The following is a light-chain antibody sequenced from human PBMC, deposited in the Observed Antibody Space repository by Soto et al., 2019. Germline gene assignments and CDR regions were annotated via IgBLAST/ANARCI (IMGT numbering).Light chain of an antibody. CDR3: SSYSRSINYV. V-gene: IGLV2-14*01. CDR1: SSDVGLYDY. J-gene: IGLJ1*01. CDR2: AVS. Sequence: QAALTQPASVSGSPGQSITISCTGTSSDVGLYDYVSWYQQHPGKAPQLMIYAVSNRPSGVSNRFSASKSGNTASLFISGLQSEDEADYYCSSYSRSINYVFGTGTKVTVL.